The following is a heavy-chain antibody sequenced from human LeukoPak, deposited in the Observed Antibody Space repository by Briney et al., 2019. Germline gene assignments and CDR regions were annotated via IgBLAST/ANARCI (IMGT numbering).Heavy chain of an antibody. D-gene: IGHD2-21*02. CDR2: ISGSGGST. CDR1: GFTFSSYA. CDR3: AKEGYCGGDCYREFDY. J-gene: IGHJ4*02. V-gene: IGHV3-23*01. Sequence: GGCLRLSCAVSGFTFSSYAMSWVRQATGKGLEWVSGISGSGGSTYYADSVKGRFTISRDNSKNTLNLQMNSLRAEDTAVYYCAKEGYCGGDCYREFDYWGQGTLVTVSS.